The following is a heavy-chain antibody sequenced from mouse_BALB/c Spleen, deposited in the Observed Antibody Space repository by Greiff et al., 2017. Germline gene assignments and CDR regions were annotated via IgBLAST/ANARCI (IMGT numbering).Heavy chain of an antibody. CDR1: GYTFTSYT. J-gene: IGHJ3*01. D-gene: IGHD2-2*01. CDR3: AQRKLGYDVDTGFAY. V-gene: IGHV1-4*02. Sequence: QVQLKESAAELARPGASVKMSCKASGYTFTSYTMHWVKQRPGQGLEWIGYINPSSGYTEYNQKFKDKTTLTADKSSSTAYMQLSSLTSEDSAVYYCAQRKLGYDVDTGFAYWGQGTLVTVSA. CDR2: INPSSGYT.